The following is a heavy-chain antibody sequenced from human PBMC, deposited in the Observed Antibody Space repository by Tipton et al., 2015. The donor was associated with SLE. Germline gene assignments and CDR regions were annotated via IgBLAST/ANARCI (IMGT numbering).Heavy chain of an antibody. CDR1: GGSISSSSYY. Sequence: LRLSCTVSGGSISSSSYYWGWIRQPPGKGLERIGSIYYSGSTYYNPSLKSRVTISVDTSKNQFSLKLSSVTAADTAVYYCASPGGIAAADYWGQGTLVTVSS. CDR3: ASPGGIAAADY. D-gene: IGHD6-13*01. J-gene: IGHJ4*02. V-gene: IGHV4-39*07. CDR2: IYYSGST.